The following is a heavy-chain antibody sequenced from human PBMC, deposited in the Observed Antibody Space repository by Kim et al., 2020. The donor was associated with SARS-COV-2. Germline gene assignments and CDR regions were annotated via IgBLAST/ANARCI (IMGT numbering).Heavy chain of an antibody. CDR3: ARDQDYYDFWSGYSLYYFDY. J-gene: IGHJ4*02. CDR1: GGSISSYY. Sequence: SETLSLTCTVSGGSISSYYWSWIRQPAGKGLEWIGRIYTSGSTNYNPSLKSRVTMSVDTSKNQFSLKLSSVTAADTAVYYCARDQDYYDFWSGYSLYYFDYWGQGTRVTVSS. CDR2: IYTSGST. D-gene: IGHD3-3*01. V-gene: IGHV4-4*07.